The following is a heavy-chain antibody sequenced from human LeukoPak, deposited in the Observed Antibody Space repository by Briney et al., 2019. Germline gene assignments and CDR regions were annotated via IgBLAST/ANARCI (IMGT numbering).Heavy chain of an antibody. J-gene: IGHJ4*02. CDR1: GFIFSSFG. V-gene: IGHV3-30*03. CDR3: ASVFY. Sequence: GGSLRLSCAASGFIFSSFGMHWVRQAPGEGLEWVSVISYDGNNKYYADSVKGRFTISRDNAKNSLYLQMNSLRDEDTAVYYCASVFYWGQGTLVTVSS. CDR2: ISYDGNNK.